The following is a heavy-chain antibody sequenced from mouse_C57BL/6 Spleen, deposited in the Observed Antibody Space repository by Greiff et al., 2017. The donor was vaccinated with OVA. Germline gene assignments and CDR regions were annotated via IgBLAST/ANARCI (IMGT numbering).Heavy chain of an antibody. CDR1: GYTFTSYW. J-gene: IGHJ1*03. D-gene: IGHD1-1*01. CDR3: ARGDYYGSGYWYFDV. V-gene: IGHV1-55*01. Sequence: QVQLKQPGAELVKPGASVKMSCKASGYTFTSYWITWVKQRPGQGLEWIGDIYPGSGSTNYNEKFKSKATLTVDTSSSTAYMQLSSLTSEDSAVYDCARGDYYGSGYWYFDVWGTGTTVTVSS. CDR2: IYPGSGST.